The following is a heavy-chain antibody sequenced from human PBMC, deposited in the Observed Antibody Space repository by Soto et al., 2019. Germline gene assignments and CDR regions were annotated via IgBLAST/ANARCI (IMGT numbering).Heavy chain of an antibody. V-gene: IGHV3-7*01. CDR3: AREGYGDYHNYFDY. CDR2: IKQDGSEK. Sequence: GGSLRLSCAASGFTFSSYWMSWVRQAPGKGLEWVANIKQDGSEKYYVDSVKGRFTISRDNAKNSLYLQMNSLRAEDTAVYYCAREGYGDYHNYFDYWGQGTLVTVSS. CDR1: GFTFSSYW. J-gene: IGHJ4*02. D-gene: IGHD4-17*01.